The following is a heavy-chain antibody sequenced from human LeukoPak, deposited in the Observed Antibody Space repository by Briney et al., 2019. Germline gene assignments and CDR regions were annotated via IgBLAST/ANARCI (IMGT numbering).Heavy chain of an antibody. Sequence: PGGSLRLSCAASGFTFSSYGMHWVRQAPGKGLEWMAVISYDGSNKYYADSVKGRFTISRDNSKNTLYLQMNSLRAEDTAVYYCAKDRIRYSSSWKPDYWGQGTLVTVSS. J-gene: IGHJ4*02. CDR1: GFTFSSYG. CDR3: AKDRIRYSSSWKPDY. V-gene: IGHV3-30*18. CDR2: ISYDGSNK. D-gene: IGHD6-13*01.